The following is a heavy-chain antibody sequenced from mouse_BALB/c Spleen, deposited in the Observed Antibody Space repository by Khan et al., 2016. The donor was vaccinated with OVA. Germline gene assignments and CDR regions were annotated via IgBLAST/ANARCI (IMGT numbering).Heavy chain of an antibody. CDR2: INPSTDYT. CDR1: GYTFANYW. CDR3: VDHGSSTAWFTY. J-gene: IGHJ3*01. D-gene: IGHD1-1*01. V-gene: IGHV1-7*01. Sequence: VQLQESGAELAKPGASVKMSCKASGYTFANYWMHWVKQRPGQGLEWIGYINPSTDYTEYNQKFKDKATLTADKSSSTAYMQLTSLPSEDSALYYCVDHGSSTAWFTYWGQGTLLTVSA.